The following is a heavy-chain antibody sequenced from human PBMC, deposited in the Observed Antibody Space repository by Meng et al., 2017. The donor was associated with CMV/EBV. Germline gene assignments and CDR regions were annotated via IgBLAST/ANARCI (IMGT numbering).Heavy chain of an antibody. CDR1: GYTFIGYY. CDR2: INPSGGST. CDR3: ASFPEGTIP. Sequence: ASVKVSCKASGYTFIGYYTHWVRQAPGQGLEWMGIINPSGGSTSYAQKFQGRVTMTKDTSTSTVYMELSSLRSEDTAVYYCASFPEGTIPWGQGTLVTVSS. V-gene: IGHV1-46*01. D-gene: IGHD1-1*01. J-gene: IGHJ5*02.